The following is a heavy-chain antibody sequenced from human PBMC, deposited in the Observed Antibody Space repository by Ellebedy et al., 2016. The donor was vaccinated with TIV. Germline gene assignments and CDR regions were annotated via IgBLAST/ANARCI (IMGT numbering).Heavy chain of an antibody. J-gene: IGHJ6*02. CDR2: INPNSGGT. D-gene: IGHD5-18*01. CDR1: GYTFTSYG. CDR3: ARAWDTGMAPNYYYGMDV. V-gene: IGHV1-2*04. Sequence: AASVKVSCKASGYTFTSYGISWVRQAPGQGLEWMGWINPNSGGTNYAQKFQGWVTMTRDTSISTAYMELSSLRSEDTAVYYCARAWDTGMAPNYYYGMDVWGQGTTVTVSS.